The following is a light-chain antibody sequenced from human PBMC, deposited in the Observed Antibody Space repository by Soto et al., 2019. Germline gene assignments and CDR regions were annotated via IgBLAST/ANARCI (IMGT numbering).Light chain of an antibody. CDR3: SSYRSIGSLV. V-gene: IGLV2-14*01. CDR2: EVS. CDR1: SSDVGGYHY. J-gene: IGLJ1*01. Sequence: QSALTQPSSVSGSPGQSITISCTGTSSDVGGYHYVSWYQQYPGKAPKVIIYEVSKRPSGISNRFSGSKSGNTASLTISGLQADDEADYFCSSYRSIGSLVFGTGTKVTVL.